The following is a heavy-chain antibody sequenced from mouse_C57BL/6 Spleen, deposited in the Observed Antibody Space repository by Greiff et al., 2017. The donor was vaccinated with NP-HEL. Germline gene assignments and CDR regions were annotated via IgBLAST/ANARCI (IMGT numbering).Heavy chain of an antibody. D-gene: IGHD2-1*01. CDR2: ISDGGSYT. Sequence: EVMLVESGGGLVKPGGSLKLSCAASGFTFSSYAMSWVRQTPEKRLEWVATISDGGSYTYYPDNVKGRFTISRDNAKNNLYLQMSHLKSEDTARYYCARDRGNYVYAMDYWGQGTSVTVSS. CDR3: ARDRGNYVYAMDY. CDR1: GFTFSSYA. J-gene: IGHJ4*01. V-gene: IGHV5-4*01.